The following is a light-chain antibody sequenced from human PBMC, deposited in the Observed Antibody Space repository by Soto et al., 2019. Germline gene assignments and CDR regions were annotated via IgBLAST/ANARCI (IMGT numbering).Light chain of an antibody. J-gene: IGLJ1*01. CDR3: CSYAGSYV. V-gene: IGLV2-11*01. Sequence: QAVLTQPRPVSRSPGQTVTISCTGTCSDVGGYNYASWYQQHPGKVPKPMVYDVSKRPSGVPDRFSGSKSGNTASLTISGLQAEDEADYYCCSYAGSYVFGTGTKVTVL. CDR2: DVS. CDR1: CSDVGGYNY.